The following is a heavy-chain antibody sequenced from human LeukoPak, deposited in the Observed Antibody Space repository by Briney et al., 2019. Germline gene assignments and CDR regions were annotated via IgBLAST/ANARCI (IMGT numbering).Heavy chain of an antibody. V-gene: IGHV1-2*02. J-gene: IGHJ4*02. CDR1: GYTFTDYY. CDR3: ARGTDYYDSSGYYPDY. D-gene: IGHD3-22*01. Sequence: GASVKVSCKASGYTFTDYYMHWVRQAPGQGLEWMGWINPNSGGTNYAQKFQGRVAMTRDTSTSTAYMDLSRLRSDDMAVYYCARGTDYYDSSGYYPDYWGQGTQVTVSS. CDR2: INPNSGGT.